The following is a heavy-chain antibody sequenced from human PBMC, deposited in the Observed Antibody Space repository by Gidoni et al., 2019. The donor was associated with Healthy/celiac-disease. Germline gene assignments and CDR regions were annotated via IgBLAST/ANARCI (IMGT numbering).Heavy chain of an antibody. J-gene: IGHJ3*02. D-gene: IGHD6-25*01. V-gene: IGHV4-61*02. CDR3: ARDPRGDAFDI. Sequence: QVQLQESGPGLVKPSQTLSLTCTVSGGSISSGSYYWSWLRQPAGKGLEWIGRIYTSGSTNYNPSLKSRVTISVDTSKNQFSLKLSSVTAADTAVYYCARDPRGDAFDIWGQGTMVTVSS. CDR2: IYTSGST. CDR1: GGSISSGSYY.